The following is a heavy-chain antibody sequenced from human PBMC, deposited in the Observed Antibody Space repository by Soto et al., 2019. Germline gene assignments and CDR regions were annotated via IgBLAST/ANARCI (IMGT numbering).Heavy chain of an antibody. Sequence: GGSLRLSCAASGFTFSSYAMSWVRQAPGKGLEWVSAISDSGGSTYYTDSVKGRFTISRDNSKNTLYVQMNSLRAEDTAVYYCARWLNYYDSSGYYYWGQGT. J-gene: IGHJ4*02. D-gene: IGHD3-22*01. CDR1: GFTFSSYA. CDR3: ARWLNYYDSSGYYY. CDR2: ISDSGGST. V-gene: IGHV3-23*01.